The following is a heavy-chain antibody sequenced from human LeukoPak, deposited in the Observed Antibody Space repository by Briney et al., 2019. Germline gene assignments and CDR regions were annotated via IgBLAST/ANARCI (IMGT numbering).Heavy chain of an antibody. CDR2: ISADNGNT. Sequence: GASVKVSCKAAGYTFINYGISWVRQAPGQGLEWMGWISADNGNTRYGEQFQGRITMTTDTSTNTAYMELRSLRSDDTAVYYCASAARSTLGFDPWGQGTLVTVSS. D-gene: IGHD1-26*01. J-gene: IGHJ5*02. CDR3: ASAARSTLGFDP. CDR1: GYTFINYG. V-gene: IGHV1-18*01.